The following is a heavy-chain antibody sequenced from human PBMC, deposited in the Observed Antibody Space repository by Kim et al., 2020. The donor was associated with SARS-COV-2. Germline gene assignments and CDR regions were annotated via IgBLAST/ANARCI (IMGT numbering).Heavy chain of an antibody. J-gene: IGHJ4*02. CDR3: TTNWIVVSAFDY. D-gene: IGHD3-22*01. Sequence: DSAAPVKGRFTISRDDSKNTLYLQMNSLKTEDTAVYYCTTNWIVVSAFDYWGQGTLVTVST. V-gene: IGHV3-15*01.